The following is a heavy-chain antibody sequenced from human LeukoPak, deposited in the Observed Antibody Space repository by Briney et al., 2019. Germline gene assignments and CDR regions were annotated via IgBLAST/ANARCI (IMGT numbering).Heavy chain of an antibody. D-gene: IGHD3-10*01. CDR3: ARLTFGYYYYYMDV. J-gene: IGHJ6*03. Sequence: SETLSLTCTVSGGSISSYYWSWIRQPPGKGLEWIGEINHSGSTNYNPSLKSRVTISVDTSKNQFSLKLSSVTAADTAVYYCARLTFGYYYYYMDVWGKGTTVTISS. V-gene: IGHV4-34*01. CDR1: GGSISSYY. CDR2: INHSGST.